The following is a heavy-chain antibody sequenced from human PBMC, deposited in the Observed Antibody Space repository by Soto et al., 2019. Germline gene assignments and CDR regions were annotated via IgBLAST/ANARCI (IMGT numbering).Heavy chain of an antibody. J-gene: IGHJ4*02. Sequence: QVQLVQSGAEEKKPGASVKVSCKASGYTFTSYAMHWVRQAPGQRLEWMGWINAGNGNTKYSRKFQGRVTITRDTSASTDYMELSSLRSEDTAVYYCARHGSGWDYWGQGTLVTVSS. CDR2: INAGNGNT. CDR3: ARHGSGWDY. D-gene: IGHD6-19*01. V-gene: IGHV1-3*05. CDR1: GYTFTSYA.